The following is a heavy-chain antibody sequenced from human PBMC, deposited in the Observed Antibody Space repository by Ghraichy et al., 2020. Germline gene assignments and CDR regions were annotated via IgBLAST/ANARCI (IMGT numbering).Heavy chain of an antibody. CDR3: AKDFNIEAAGRSFQY. V-gene: IGHV3-23*01. Sequence: ESLNISCAASGFTFGRYAMTWVRQAPGKGLEWVSGISSSGDRTWYADSVKGRFTISRDNSKNTLSVQMNSLRAEDTAVYYCAKDFNIEAAGRSFQYWGQGTLVTVSS. J-gene: IGHJ1*01. CDR2: ISSSGDRT. D-gene: IGHD6-13*01. CDR1: GFTFGRYA.